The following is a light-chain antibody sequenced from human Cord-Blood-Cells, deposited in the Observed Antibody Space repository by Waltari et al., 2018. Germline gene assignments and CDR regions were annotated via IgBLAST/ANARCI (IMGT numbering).Light chain of an antibody. CDR2: AAS. CDR3: QQSNSTPHS. Sequence: IKMTQSPSSLSASVGDRVTITCRASQSISSYLNWYQQKPGKAPKLLIYAASSLQSGVPSRFSGSGSGTDFTLTISSLQPEDFATYYCQQSNSTPHSFGQGTKLEIK. V-gene: IGKV1-39*01. CDR1: QSISSY. J-gene: IGKJ2*03.